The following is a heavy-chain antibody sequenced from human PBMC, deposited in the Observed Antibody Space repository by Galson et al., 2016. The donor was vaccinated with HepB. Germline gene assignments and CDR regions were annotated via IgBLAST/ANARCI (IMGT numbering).Heavy chain of an antibody. CDR1: GFTLEDYA. CDR3: AKDQYTYIALATSGGAVDM. V-gene: IGHV3-9*01. CDR2: ISWNSGFI. Sequence: SLRLSCAASGFTLEDYAMHWVRQAPGKGLEWVSGISWNSGFIGYADSVKGRFTISRDNAQNSLYLQMDSLRDEDTALYYGAKDQYTYIALATSGGAVDMWGQGTMVTVSS. D-gene: IGHD6-19*01. J-gene: IGHJ3*02.